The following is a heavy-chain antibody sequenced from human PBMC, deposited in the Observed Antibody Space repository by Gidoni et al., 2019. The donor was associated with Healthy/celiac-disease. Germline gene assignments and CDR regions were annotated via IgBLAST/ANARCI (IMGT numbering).Heavy chain of an antibody. D-gene: IGHD1-26*01. CDR1: GFTFSRYG. CDR3: ARGYGVGATNYYYYGMDV. V-gene: IGHV3-33*01. CDR2: IWYDGSNK. Sequence: QVQLVESGGGVVQPGRSLRLSCAASGFTFSRYGMHWVRQAPGKGLEWVAVIWYDGSNKYYADSVKGRFTISRDNSKNTLYLQMNSLRAEDTAVYYCARGYGVGATNYYYYGMDVWGQGTTVTVSS. J-gene: IGHJ6*02.